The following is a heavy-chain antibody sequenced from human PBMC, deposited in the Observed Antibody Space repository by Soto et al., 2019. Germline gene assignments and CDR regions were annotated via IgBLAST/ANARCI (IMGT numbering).Heavy chain of an antibody. CDR1: GGSISSTNW. J-gene: IGHJ6*02. CDR2: IYHSGST. Sequence: SDTLTLTCAVSGGSISSTNWWSWVREPPGRGLEWIGEIYHSGSTNYNPSFKSRVAMSVDTSKNQFSLKLNSVTDADTAVYYCVREAATLVNNRYDYYGLDVWGQGTTVT. V-gene: IGHV4-4*02. CDR3: VREAATLVNNRYDYYGLDV. D-gene: IGHD6-13*01.